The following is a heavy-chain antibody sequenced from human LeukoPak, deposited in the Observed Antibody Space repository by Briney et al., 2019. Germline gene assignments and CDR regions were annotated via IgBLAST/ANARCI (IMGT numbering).Heavy chain of an antibody. V-gene: IGHV1-2*02. CDR2: INPNSGET. CDR1: GYTFTDYY. Sequence: ASVKVSCKTSGYTFTDYYIYWVRQAPGPGLEWMGWINPNSGETNSAQKFQGRVTMTGDTSISTAYMELRRVTSDDTAVYYCARDRDYSNTERGFDYWGQGTLVTVSS. CDR3: ARDRDYSNTERGFDY. J-gene: IGHJ4*02. D-gene: IGHD4-11*01.